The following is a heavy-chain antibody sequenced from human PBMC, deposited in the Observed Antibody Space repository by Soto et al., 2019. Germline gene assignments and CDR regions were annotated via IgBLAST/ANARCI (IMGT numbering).Heavy chain of an antibody. CDR3: ARESVPRGIVVVQAAYYYYGMDV. CDR1: GYSFTSYW. J-gene: IGHJ6*01. CDR2: IDPSDSYT. Sequence: GESLKISCKGSGYSFTSYWISWVRQMPGKGLEWMGRIDPSDSYTNYSPSFQGHVTISADKSISTAYLQWSSLKASDTAMYYCARESVPRGIVVVQAAYYYYGMDVWGPGTTVTVYS. D-gene: IGHD2-2*01. V-gene: IGHV5-10-1*01.